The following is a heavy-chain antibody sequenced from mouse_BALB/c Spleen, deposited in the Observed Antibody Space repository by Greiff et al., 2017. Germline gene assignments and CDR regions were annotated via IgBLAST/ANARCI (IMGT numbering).Heavy chain of an antibody. CDR3: ASPYGNYWFAY. CDR1: GFNIKNYY. CDR2: IDPENGNT. V-gene: IGHV14-1*02. D-gene: IGHD2-1*01. Sequence: VQLQQSGAELVRPGALVKFSCKASGFNIKNYYMHGVKQRPEQGLEWIGWIDPENGNTIYEPKFQGKASITADTSSNTAYLQLSSLTTEDTAVYYCASPYGNYWFAYWGQGTLVTVSA. J-gene: IGHJ3*01.